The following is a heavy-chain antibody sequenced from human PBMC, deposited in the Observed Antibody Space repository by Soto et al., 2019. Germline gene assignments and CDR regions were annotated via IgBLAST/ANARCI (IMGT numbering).Heavy chain of an antibody. Sequence: GGSLRLSCAASGFTFSSYSMNWVRLTPGKGLEWVAHMNPDGSQESYVDSVKGRFTMSRDNAQNSLFLHMSSLRPEDTAIYYCARFYNWGPGTLVTVSS. CDR2: MNPDGSQE. V-gene: IGHV3-7*01. CDR3: ARFYN. CDR1: GFTFSSYS. J-gene: IGHJ4*02.